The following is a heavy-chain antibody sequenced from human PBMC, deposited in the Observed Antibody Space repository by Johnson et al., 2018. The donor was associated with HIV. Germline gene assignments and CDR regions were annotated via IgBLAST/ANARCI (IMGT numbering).Heavy chain of an antibody. V-gene: IGHV3-9*01. Sequence: VQLVESGGGLVQPGRSLRLSCAASGFTFDDYAMHWVRQAPGKGLEWVSGVSWNSGSIGYADSVKGRITISRDNSKNTLYLQMNSLRAEDTAVYYCAKEDYYGSGSYDAFDIWGQGTMVTVSS. J-gene: IGHJ3*02. D-gene: IGHD3-10*01. CDR3: AKEDYYGSGSYDAFDI. CDR1: GFTFDDYA. CDR2: VSWNSGSI.